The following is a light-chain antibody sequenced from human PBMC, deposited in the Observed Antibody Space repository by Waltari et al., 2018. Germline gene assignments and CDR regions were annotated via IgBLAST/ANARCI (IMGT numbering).Light chain of an antibody. Sequence: ELVMTQSPATPSVSPGERATLSCRASESISSNLAGSQQKPGQAPRLLIYYASTRATGIPARVSGSGSGTEFTLTISSLQSEDFADYYCQQYTARSSYTFGQGTKLEIK. CDR2: YAS. CDR3: QQYTARSSYT. CDR1: ESISSN. V-gene: IGKV3-15*01. J-gene: IGKJ2*01.